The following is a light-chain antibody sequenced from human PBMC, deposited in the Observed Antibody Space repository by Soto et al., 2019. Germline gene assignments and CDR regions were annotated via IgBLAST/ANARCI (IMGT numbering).Light chain of an antibody. J-gene: IGLJ3*02. CDR1: SSNIGTYT. V-gene: IGLV1-44*01. Sequence: QSVLTQPPSASGTPGQRVTISCSGTSSNIGTYTVNWYQQLQGTAPKLLIYTDYQRPSGVPDRFSGSKSGTSASLAINGLHSEDEADDYCASWDDNLNGGVFGGGTKLTVL. CDR3: ASWDDNLNGGV. CDR2: TDY.